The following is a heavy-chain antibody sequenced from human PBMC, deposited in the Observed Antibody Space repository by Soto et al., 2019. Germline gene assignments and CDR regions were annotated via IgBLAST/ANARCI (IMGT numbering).Heavy chain of an antibody. CDR2: ISGSGGTT. CDR1: GFTFNTYP. V-gene: IGHV3-23*01. CDR3: AKPSKLSGGQWLPTDY. D-gene: IGHD6-19*01. J-gene: IGHJ4*02. Sequence: GGSLRLSCAASGFTFNTYPMSWVRQAPGKGLEWVSTISGSGGTTYFADSVKGRFTISRDNSKNTLYLQMKSLRAEDTAVYYCAKPSKLSGGQWLPTDYWGRGTLVTVSS.